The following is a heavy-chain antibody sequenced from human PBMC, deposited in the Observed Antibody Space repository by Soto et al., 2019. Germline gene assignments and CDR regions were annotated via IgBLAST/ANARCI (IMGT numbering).Heavy chain of an antibody. J-gene: IGHJ4*02. V-gene: IGHV1-18*01. Sequence: GASVKVSCKASGYTFTSYGISWVRQAPGQGLEWMGWISAYNGNTNYAQKLQGRVTMTTDTSTSTAYMELRSLRSDDTAVYYCARDSYYYDSSGYSRPPFDYWGQGTLVTVSS. CDR1: GYTFTSYG. CDR3: ARDSYYYDSSGYSRPPFDY. CDR2: ISAYNGNT. D-gene: IGHD3-22*01.